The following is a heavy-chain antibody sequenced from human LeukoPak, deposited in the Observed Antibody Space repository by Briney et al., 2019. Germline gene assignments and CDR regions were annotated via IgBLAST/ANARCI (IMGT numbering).Heavy chain of an antibody. CDR3: ARPIYSSSWYADQLDYYYGMDV. CDR1: GYTFTSYD. D-gene: IGHD6-13*01. CDR2: MNPNSGNT. Sequence: ASVKVSCKASGYTFTSYDINWVRQATGQGLEWMGWMNPNSGNTGYAQKFQGRVTMTRNTSISTAYMELSSLRSEDTAVYYCARPIYSSSWYADQLDYYYGMDVWGQGTTVTVSS. J-gene: IGHJ6*02. V-gene: IGHV1-8*01.